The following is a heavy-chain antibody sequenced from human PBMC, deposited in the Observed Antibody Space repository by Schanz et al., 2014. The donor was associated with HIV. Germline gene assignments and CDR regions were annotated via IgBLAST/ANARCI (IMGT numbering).Heavy chain of an antibody. D-gene: IGHD4-17*01. CDR2: IIPMLGTA. CDR3: ARSRYGDYPYYFDY. Sequence: QVQLVQSGAEVKKPGSSVKVSCKASGDTFNSYALNWVRQAPGQGLEWMGGIIPMLGTANYAQKFQGRVSINADEFTNTADMDLSSLRSDDTAIYDCARSRYGDYPYYFDYWGQGTRVIVSS. J-gene: IGHJ4*02. CDR1: GDTFNSYA. V-gene: IGHV1-69*01.